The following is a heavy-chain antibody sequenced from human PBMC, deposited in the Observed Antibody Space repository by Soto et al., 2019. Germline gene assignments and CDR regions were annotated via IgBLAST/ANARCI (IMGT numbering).Heavy chain of an antibody. CDR1: GYSFTSLD. D-gene: IGHD1-26*01. J-gene: IGHJ4*02. V-gene: IGHV1-8*01. CDR2: MQPSSGRT. Sequence: ASVKVSCKASGYSFTSLDINWVRQTTGQGLEWMGWMQPSSGRTGYAQKFQGRVTMTRDTSINTAYIELSSLTSDDTAFYYCALGVTAGVDYWGQGTLVTVSS. CDR3: ALGVTAGVDY.